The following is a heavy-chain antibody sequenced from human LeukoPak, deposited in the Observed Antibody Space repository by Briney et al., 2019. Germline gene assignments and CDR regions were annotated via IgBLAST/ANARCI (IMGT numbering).Heavy chain of an antibody. CDR3: ARDGGNFWSGSQGPLDY. V-gene: IGHV4-39*07. D-gene: IGHD3-3*01. CDR2: IYYSGST. CDR1: GGSISSSSYY. Sequence: SETLSLTCTVSGGSISSSSYYWGWIRQPPRKWLEWIGSIYYSGSTYYNPSLKSRVTISVDTSKNQFSLKLSSVTAADTAVYYCARDGGNFWSGSQGPLDYWGQGTLVTVSS. J-gene: IGHJ4*02.